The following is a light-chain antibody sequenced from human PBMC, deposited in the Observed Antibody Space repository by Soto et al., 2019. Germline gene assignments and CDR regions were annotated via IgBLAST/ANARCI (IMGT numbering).Light chain of an antibody. CDR1: SSDVGGYNL. CDR3: CSYAGSSTLL. Sequence: QSALTQPASVSGSPGQSITISCTGTSSDVGGYNLVSWYQQHPGKTPKLIIYEGSKRPSGVSNRFSGSKSGNTASLTISGLQAEDEADYYCCSYAGSSTLLFGGGTQLTVL. CDR2: EGS. V-gene: IGLV2-23*01. J-gene: IGLJ2*01.